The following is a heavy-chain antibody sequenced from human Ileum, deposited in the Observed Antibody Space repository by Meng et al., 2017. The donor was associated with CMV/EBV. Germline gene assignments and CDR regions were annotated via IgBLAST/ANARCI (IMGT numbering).Heavy chain of an antibody. J-gene: IGHJ5*02. V-gene: IGHV4-4*07. CDR1: GDSLSTSS. CDR3: ARRIREVREISWENWLAP. Sequence: QVLLQESGPGLVRPSETLSLTSTVSGDSLSTSSWNWIRQSAGSRLEWIRRICGTGTTNYNPSFKSRVTLSLDKSKNQFSLKLSSVTAADTAVYYCARRIREVREISWENWLAPWGQGTLVTVSS. D-gene: IGHD3-10*01. CDR2: ICGTGTT.